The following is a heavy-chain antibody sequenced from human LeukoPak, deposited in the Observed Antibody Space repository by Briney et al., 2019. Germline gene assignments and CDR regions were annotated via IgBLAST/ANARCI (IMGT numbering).Heavy chain of an antibody. V-gene: IGHV3-23*01. Sequence: PGGSLRLSCAASGFTFNSYTMSWVRQAPGKGLEWVSGISGGGGSTYYADSVKGRFTISRDNSKNTLYLQMNSLRAEDTAVYYCANGYNTLWNGFDYWGQGTLVTVSS. CDR3: ANGYNTLWNGFDY. D-gene: IGHD1-1*01. CDR1: GFTFNSYT. J-gene: IGHJ4*02. CDR2: ISGGGGST.